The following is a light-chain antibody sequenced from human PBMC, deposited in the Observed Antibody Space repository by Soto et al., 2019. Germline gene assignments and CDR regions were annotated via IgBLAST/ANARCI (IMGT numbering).Light chain of an antibody. CDR1: SSNIGAGYD. Sequence: QLVLTQPPSVSGAPGQRVTISCTGSSSNIGAGYDVHWYQQLPGTAPKPLIYGNSNRPSGVPDRFSGSKSGTSASLAITGLRAEDEADSYCQSYDSSLSGWVFGGGTKLTVL. J-gene: IGLJ3*02. CDR3: QSYDSSLSGWV. V-gene: IGLV1-40*01. CDR2: GNS.